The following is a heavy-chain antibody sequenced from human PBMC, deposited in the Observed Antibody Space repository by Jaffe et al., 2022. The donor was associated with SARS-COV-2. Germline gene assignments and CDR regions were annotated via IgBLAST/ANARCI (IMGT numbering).Heavy chain of an antibody. J-gene: IGHJ6*03. V-gene: IGHV4-61*01. CDR3: ARDVEDIVVDRGAMTSTYHYYYYMDV. D-gene: IGHD2-2*01. Sequence: QVQLQESGPGLVKPSETLSLTCSVSGFSVSSGSHYWSWIRRPPGQGLQWIGYIFYSGSANYNPSFRSRATISIDTSKNQFSLSLTSVTAADTAVYYCARDVEDIVVDRGAMTSTYHYYYYMDVWGKGATVTVSS. CDR1: GFSVSSGSHY. CDR2: IFYSGSA.